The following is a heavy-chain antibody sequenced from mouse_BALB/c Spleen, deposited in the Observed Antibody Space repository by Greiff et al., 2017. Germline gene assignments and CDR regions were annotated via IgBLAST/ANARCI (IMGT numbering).Heavy chain of an antibody. V-gene: IGHV1-54*01. CDR3: ARKGDYDYDGDAMDY. D-gene: IGHD2-4*01. J-gene: IGHJ4*01. CDR2: INPGSGGT. CDR1: GYAFTNYL. Sequence: QVQLKESGAELVRPGTSVKVSCKASGYAFTNYLIEWVKQRPGQGLEWIGVINPGSGGTNYNEKFKGKATLTADKSSSTAYMQLSSLTSDDSAVYFCARKGDYDYDGDAMDYWGQGTSVTVSS.